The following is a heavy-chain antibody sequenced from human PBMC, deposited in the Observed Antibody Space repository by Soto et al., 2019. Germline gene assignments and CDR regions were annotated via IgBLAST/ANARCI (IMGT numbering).Heavy chain of an antibody. Sequence: QVQLMQSGAEVKKPEASVKVSCKASGYTFNNYMINWVRQAPGQGPECMGWISVDNGNTNYAQKFQGRVTMITDTSTSTAYMELRSLRSDDTAVYYCARNSGYYDYWGQGSLVTVSS. V-gene: IGHV1-18*01. CDR1: GYTFNNYM. D-gene: IGHD5-12*01. CDR2: ISVDNGNT. CDR3: ARNSGYYDY. J-gene: IGHJ4*02.